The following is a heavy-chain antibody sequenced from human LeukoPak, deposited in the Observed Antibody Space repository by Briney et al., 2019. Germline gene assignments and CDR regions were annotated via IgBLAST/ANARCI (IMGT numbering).Heavy chain of an antibody. CDR1: GGPISSGDYY. CDR3: ARDRYDSYPMDV. J-gene: IGHJ6*02. V-gene: IGHV4-31*03. D-gene: IGHD3-3*01. Sequence: SETLSLTCTVSGGPISSGDYYWSWIRQHPGKGLEWIGYIYYSGRTYYNPSLKSRVTISVDTSKNQFSLKLGSVTAADTAVYYCARDRYDSYPMDVWGQGTTVTVSS. CDR2: IYYSGRT.